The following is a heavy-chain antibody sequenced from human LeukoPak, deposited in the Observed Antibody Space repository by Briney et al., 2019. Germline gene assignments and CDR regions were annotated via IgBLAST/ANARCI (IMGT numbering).Heavy chain of an antibody. CDR2: INPDGTKK. CDR3: ASQPAVVDLDC. D-gene: IGHD5-18*01. V-gene: IGHV3-7*01. CDR1: GFTFTSYW. Sequence: GGSLRLSCAASGFTFTSYWMTWVRQAPGKGLEWVANINPDGTKKTYLDSVKGRFTISRDNAEHSLHLQMNSLRVEDTAVYYCASQPAVVDLDCWGQGTLVTVSS. J-gene: IGHJ4*02.